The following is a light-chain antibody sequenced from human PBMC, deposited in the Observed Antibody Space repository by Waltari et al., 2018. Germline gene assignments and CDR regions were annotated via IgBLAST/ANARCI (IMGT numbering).Light chain of an antibody. V-gene: IGKV1-5*03. J-gene: IGKJ4*01. Sequence: DIQMTQSPSTLSASVGDRFTITCRASQSMNKWLAWYQQKPGKDPKLLIYKASTLESGVPSRFGGSGSGTEFTLTISSLQPDDFATYYCQQYNSYSLLTFGGGTKVEIK. CDR3: QQYNSYSLLT. CDR2: KAS. CDR1: QSMNKW.